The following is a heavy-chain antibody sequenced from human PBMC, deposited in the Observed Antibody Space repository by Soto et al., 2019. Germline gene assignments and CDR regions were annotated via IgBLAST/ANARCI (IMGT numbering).Heavy chain of an antibody. D-gene: IGHD3-22*01. CDR1: GFSVSSGSYY. V-gene: IGHV4-61*01. CDR2: IYYSGST. Sequence: SETLSLTCTVSGFSVSSGSYYWIWIRQPPGKGLEWIGYIYYSGSTNYNPSLKSRVTISVDTSKNQFSLKLSSVTTADTAVYYCAREMRLYYYDSSGFDYWGQGTLVTVSS. J-gene: IGHJ4*02. CDR3: AREMRLYYYDSSGFDY.